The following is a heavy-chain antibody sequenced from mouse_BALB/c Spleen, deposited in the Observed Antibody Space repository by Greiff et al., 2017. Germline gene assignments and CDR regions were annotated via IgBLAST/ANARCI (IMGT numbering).Heavy chain of an antibody. Sequence: VKLMESGAELMKPGASVKISCKATGYTFSSYWIEWVKQRPGHGLEWIGEILPGSGSTNYNEKFKGKATFTADTSSNTAYMQLSSLTSEDSAVYYCARYDYDYPMDYWGQGTSVTVSS. J-gene: IGHJ4*01. D-gene: IGHD2-4*01. CDR1: GYTFSSYW. V-gene: IGHV1-9*01. CDR3: ARYDYDYPMDY. CDR2: ILPGSGST.